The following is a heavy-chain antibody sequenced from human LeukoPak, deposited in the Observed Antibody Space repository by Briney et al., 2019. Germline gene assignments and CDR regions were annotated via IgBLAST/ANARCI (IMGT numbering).Heavy chain of an antibody. D-gene: IGHD4-17*01. V-gene: IGHV1-46*01. CDR1: GYTFTSYY. Sequence: GASVKVSCKASGYTFTSYYMHWVRQAPGQGLEWMGIIIPSGGSTSYAQKFQGRVTMTRDTSTSSVYMDLSSLRSEDTAVYYCARGLRPSMITVTTLGFDYWGQGTLVTVSS. J-gene: IGHJ4*02. CDR3: ARGLRPSMITVTTLGFDY. CDR2: IIPSGGST.